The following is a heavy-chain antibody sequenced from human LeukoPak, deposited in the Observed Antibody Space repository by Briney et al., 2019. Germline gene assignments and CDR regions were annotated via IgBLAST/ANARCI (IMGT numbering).Heavy chain of an antibody. Sequence: GGSLRLSCAASGFTFSNYAMHWVRQAPGKGLEWVSVISGSGGSTYYADSVKGRFTISRDNSKNTLYLQMNSLRAEDMAVYYCAKYLAVAGYDAFDIWGQGTMVTVSS. CDR2: ISGSGGST. CDR1: GFTFSNYA. J-gene: IGHJ3*02. V-gene: IGHV3-23*01. D-gene: IGHD6-19*01. CDR3: AKYLAVAGYDAFDI.